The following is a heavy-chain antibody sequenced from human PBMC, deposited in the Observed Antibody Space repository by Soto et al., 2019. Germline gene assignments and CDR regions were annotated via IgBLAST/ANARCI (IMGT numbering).Heavy chain of an antibody. D-gene: IGHD3-3*01. CDR1: GFSLITSGVG. V-gene: IGHV2-5*02. CDR3: AHRVLRTVFGLVTTTAIYFDF. J-gene: IGHJ4*02. Sequence: QITLNESGPTVVRPTETLTXTCRFSGFSLITSGVGVGWIRQSPGKAPEWLAFIYWDVDKRYSASLQSRLTITKHTSKNQVVLTVSDLDPTDTATYYCAHRVLRTVFGLVTTTAIYFDFWGQGTPVAVSS. CDR2: IYWDVDK.